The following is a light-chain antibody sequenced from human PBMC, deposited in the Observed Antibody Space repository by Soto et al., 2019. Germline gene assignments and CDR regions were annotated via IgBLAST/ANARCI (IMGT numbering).Light chain of an antibody. CDR1: GSNIGSNS. J-gene: IGLJ3*02. CDR3: ATWDDSLIGGV. Sequence: QSVLAQPPPASGTPGQTVAISCSGSGSNIGSNSVSWYQQVPGTAPKLVIYGNNQRPSGVPDRFSASKSDTSASLAISGLQSEDEADYFCATWDDSLIGGVFGGGTKVTVL. V-gene: IGLV1-44*01. CDR2: GNN.